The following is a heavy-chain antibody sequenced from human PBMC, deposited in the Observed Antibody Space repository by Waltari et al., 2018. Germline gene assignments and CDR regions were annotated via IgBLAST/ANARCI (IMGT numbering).Heavy chain of an antibody. CDR1: GRSFSGYY. Sequence: QVQLQQWGAGLLKPSETLSLTCAVYGRSFSGYYWSWIRQPPGKGLEWIGEINHSGSTNYNPSLKSRVTISVDTSKNQFSLKLSSVTAADTAVYYCARQVVVVTAMKWFDPWGQGTLVTVSS. CDR3: ARQVVVVTAMKWFDP. D-gene: IGHD2-21*02. CDR2: INHSGST. J-gene: IGHJ5*02. V-gene: IGHV4-34*01.